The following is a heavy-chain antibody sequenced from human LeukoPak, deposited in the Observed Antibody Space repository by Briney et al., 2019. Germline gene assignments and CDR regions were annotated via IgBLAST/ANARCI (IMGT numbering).Heavy chain of an antibody. D-gene: IGHD3-10*01. Sequence: GGSLRLSCAASDFSGYYLHWVRQAPGKRLEWVSAISPSGIYIYYADSVKGRFTISRDNSRSTLYLQMNSLRPEDTAIYYCAREGYYGSGSPPSLYFDYWGQGTLVTVSS. CDR2: ISPSGIYI. J-gene: IGHJ4*02. V-gene: IGHV3-21*01. CDR1: DFSGYY. CDR3: AREGYYGSGSPPSLYFDY.